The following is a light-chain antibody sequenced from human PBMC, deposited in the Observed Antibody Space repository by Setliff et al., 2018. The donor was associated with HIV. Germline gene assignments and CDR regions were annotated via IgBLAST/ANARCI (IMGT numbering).Light chain of an antibody. Sequence: QSALAQPASVSGSPGQSITISCTGTSSDVGGYNYVSWYQQHPGKAPKLMIYDVINRPSGVSNRFSGSKSGNTASLTISGLQAEDEADYYCSSYTSSSTLVYVFGSGTKVTVL. CDR1: SSDVGGYNY. CDR2: DVI. J-gene: IGLJ1*01. V-gene: IGLV2-14*03. CDR3: SSYTSSSTLVYV.